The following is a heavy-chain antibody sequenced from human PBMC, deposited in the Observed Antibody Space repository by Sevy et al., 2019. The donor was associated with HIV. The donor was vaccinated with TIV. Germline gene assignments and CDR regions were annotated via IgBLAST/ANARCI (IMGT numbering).Heavy chain of an antibody. V-gene: IGHV3-30*18. CDR3: AKELSSIVVVVAAIDY. CDR2: ISYDGSNK. Sequence: GGSLRLSCAASGFTFSSYGMHWVRQAPGKGLEWLAVISYDGSNKYYADSVKGRFTISRDNSKNTLYLQMNSLRAEDTAVYYCAKELSSIVVVVAAIDYWGQGTLVTVSS. CDR1: GFTFSSYG. J-gene: IGHJ4*02. D-gene: IGHD2-15*01.